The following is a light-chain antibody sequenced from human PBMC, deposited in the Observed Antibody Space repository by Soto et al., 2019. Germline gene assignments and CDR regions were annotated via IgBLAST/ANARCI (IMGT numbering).Light chain of an antibody. V-gene: IGKV3-15*01. CDR3: QQYNKWPQT. CDR2: GAS. CDR1: QSVSSY. Sequence: EIVLTQSPATLSLSPGERATLSCRAGQSVSSYLAWYQQKPGQAPRLLIYGASTRATDIPATFTGSGSGTEFTLTISSLQSEDIAVYYCQQYNKWPQTFGQGTKVDI. J-gene: IGKJ1*01.